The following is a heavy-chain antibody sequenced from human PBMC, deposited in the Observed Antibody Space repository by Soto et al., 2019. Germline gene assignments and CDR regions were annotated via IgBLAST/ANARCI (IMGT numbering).Heavy chain of an antibody. J-gene: IGHJ4*02. CDR1: GFTFSSYA. CDR3: AKEAGYCSSTSCHTADY. CDR2: ISGSGGST. D-gene: IGHD2-2*02. Sequence: GGSLRLSCAASGFTFSSYAMSWVRQAPGKGLEWVSTISGSGGSTYYADCVKGRFTISRDNSKNTLYLQMNSLRAEDTAVYYCAKEAGYCSSTSCHTADYWGQGTLVTVSS. V-gene: IGHV3-23*01.